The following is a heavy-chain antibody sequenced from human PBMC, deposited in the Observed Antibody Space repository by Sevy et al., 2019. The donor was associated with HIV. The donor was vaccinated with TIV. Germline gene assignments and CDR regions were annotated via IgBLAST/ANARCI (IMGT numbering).Heavy chain of an antibody. CDR3: ARDFIGYNGMDV. V-gene: IGHV3-30*03. CDR2: ISYHGRNK. CDR1: GFTFTTHG. D-gene: IGHD3-16*01. Sequence: GGSLRLSCTASGFTFTTHGMHWVRQAPGKGLEWVAVISYHGRNKFYGSSVEGRFTISRDNSKKTLYLQMNSLTTEDTAADYGARDFIGYNGMDVWGQGTMVTVSS. J-gene: IGHJ6*02.